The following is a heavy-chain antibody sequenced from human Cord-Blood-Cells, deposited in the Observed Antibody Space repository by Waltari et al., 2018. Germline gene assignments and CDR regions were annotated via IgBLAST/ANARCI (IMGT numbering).Heavy chain of an antibody. CDR3: ARGWGRTGIDY. CDR1: GGSFNGYY. V-gene: IGHV4-34*01. J-gene: IGHJ4*02. D-gene: IGHD3-16*01. CDR2: INHSGST. Sequence: QVQLQQWGAGLLKPSETLSLTCAFYGGSFNGYYWSWIRQPPGKGLEWIGEINHSGSTNYNPSLKSRVTISVDTSKNQFSLKLSSVTAADTAVYYCARGWGRTGIDYWGQGTLVTVSS.